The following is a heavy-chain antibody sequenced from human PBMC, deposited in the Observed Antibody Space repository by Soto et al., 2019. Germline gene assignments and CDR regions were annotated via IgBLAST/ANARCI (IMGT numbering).Heavy chain of an antibody. CDR2: INHSGST. J-gene: IGHJ3*02. V-gene: IGHV4-34*01. D-gene: IGHD2-2*01. CDR3: AREERDIVVVPAAMVAFDI. CDR1: GGSFSGYY. Sequence: ASETLSLTCAVYGGSFSGYYWSWIRQPPGKGLEWIGEINHSGSTNYNPSLKSRVTISVDTSKNQFSLKLSSVTAADTAVYYCAREERDIVVVPAAMVAFDIWGQGTMVTVSS.